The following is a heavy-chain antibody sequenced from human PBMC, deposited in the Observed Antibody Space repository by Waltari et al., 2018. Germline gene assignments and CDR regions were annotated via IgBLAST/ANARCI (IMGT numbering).Heavy chain of an antibody. Sequence: EVQLVESGGSVVRPGGSLRLSCVASGFIFDDYGLTWVRQVPGKGLEWVSGIKWSGDNAGYADYLKGRFTVSRDNAKNSLYLEMNSLRAEDTALYHCARNFGTGYFYYGMDVWGQGTTVTVSS. CDR1: GFIFDDYG. D-gene: IGHD2-15*01. CDR2: IKWSGDNA. V-gene: IGHV3-20*01. CDR3: ARNFGTGYFYYGMDV. J-gene: IGHJ6*02.